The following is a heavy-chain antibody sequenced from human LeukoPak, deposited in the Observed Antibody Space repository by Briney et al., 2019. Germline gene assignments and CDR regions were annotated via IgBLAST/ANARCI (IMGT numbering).Heavy chain of an antibody. CDR1: GFIFSSYA. CDR3: ARDFSLYSNYPTYYYYGMDV. V-gene: IGHV3-66*01. Sequence: GGSLRLSCAASGFIFSSYAMSWVRQAPGKGLEWVSVIYSGGSTYYADSVKGRFTISRDNSKNTLYLQMNSLGAEDTAVYYCARDFSLYSNYPTYYYYGMDVWGQGTTVTVSS. J-gene: IGHJ6*02. CDR2: IYSGGST. D-gene: IGHD4-11*01.